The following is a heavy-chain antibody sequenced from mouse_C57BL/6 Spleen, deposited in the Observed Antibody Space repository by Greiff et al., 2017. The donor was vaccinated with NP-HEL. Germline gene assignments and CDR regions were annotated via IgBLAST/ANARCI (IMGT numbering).Heavy chain of an antibody. CDR1: GYTFTSYW. V-gene: IGHV1-61*01. J-gene: IGHJ1*03. CDR3: ARLIYYYGSSSYWYFDV. Sequence: QVQLKQPGAELVRPGSSVKLSCKASGYTFTSYWMDWVKQRPGQGLEWIGNIYPSDSETHYNQKFKDKATLTVDKSSSTAYMQLSSLTSEDSAVYYCARLIYYYGSSSYWYFDVWGTGTTVTVSS. CDR2: IYPSDSET. D-gene: IGHD1-1*01.